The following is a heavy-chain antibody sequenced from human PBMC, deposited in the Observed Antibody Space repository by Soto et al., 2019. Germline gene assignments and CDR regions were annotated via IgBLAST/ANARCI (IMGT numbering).Heavy chain of an antibody. CDR2: ISGSGGST. J-gene: IGHJ6*02. Sequence: EVQLLESGGGLVQPGGSLRLSCAASGFTFSSYAMSWVRQAPGKGLEWVSAISGSGGSTYYADSVKGRFTISRDNSKNTLYLPMNSLRAADTDVYYCAKEGGSNYGYYYYGMDVWGQGNTVTVSS. D-gene: IGHD4-4*01. CDR3: AKEGGSNYGYYYYGMDV. V-gene: IGHV3-23*01. CDR1: GFTFSSYA.